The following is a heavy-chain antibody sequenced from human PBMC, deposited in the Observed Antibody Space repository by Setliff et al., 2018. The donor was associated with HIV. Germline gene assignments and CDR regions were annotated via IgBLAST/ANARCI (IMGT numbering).Heavy chain of an antibody. CDR2: IKSKTDSGTT. CDR1: GFTFSNAW. CDR3: AVWIREVIS. D-gene: IGHD3-10*01. J-gene: IGHJ5*02. Sequence: GGSLRLSCAASGFTFSNAWMSWVRQAPGKGLEWVGRIKSKTDSGTTDYGAPVKGRFTISRDDSKNTLYLHMNSLKTEDTAVYYCAVWIREVISWGRGTLVTVSS. V-gene: IGHV3-15*01.